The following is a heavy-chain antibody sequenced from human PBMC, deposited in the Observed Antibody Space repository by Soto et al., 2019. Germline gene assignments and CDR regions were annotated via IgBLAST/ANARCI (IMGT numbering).Heavy chain of an antibody. V-gene: IGHV3-30*18. CDR3: ANTIVRGGLSNWFDS. Sequence: QVQLVESGGGVVQPGRSLRLSCAASGFTFSIYGMHWVRQSPDKGLEWVAVISSDGTNKYYADSVKGRFTISRDNSNNTLYLEINSLRAEDTAVYYCANTIVRGGLSNWFDSWGQGNLVIVSS. J-gene: IGHJ5*01. D-gene: IGHD3-10*01. CDR1: GFTFSIYG. CDR2: ISSDGTNK.